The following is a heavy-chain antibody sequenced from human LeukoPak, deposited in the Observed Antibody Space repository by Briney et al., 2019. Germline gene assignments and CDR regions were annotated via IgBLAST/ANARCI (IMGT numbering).Heavy chain of an antibody. J-gene: IGHJ3*02. D-gene: IGHD3-22*01. V-gene: IGHV1-2*02. CDR2: INPNSGGT. CDR1: GCTFTGYY. CDR3: ARVLSLYDSSGPNAFDI. Sequence: ASVKVSCKASGCTFTGYYMHWVRQAPGQGLEWMGWINPNSGGTNYAQKFQGRVTMTRDTSISTAYMELSRLRSDDTAVYYCARVLSLYDSSGPNAFDIWGQGTMVTVSS.